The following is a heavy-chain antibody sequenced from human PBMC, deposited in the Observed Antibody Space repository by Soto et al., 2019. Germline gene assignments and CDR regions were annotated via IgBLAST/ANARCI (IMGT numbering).Heavy chain of an antibody. Sequence: PSETLSRTCAVYGGSFSCYYWSWIRQPPGKGLEWIGEINHSGSTNYNPSLKSRVTISVDTSKNQFSLKLSSVTAADTAVYYCARGYGFRGWRGMDVWGQGTTVTVSS. CDR2: INHSGST. V-gene: IGHV4-34*01. J-gene: IGHJ6*02. CDR1: GGSFSCYY. D-gene: IGHD3-10*01. CDR3: ARGYGFRGWRGMDV.